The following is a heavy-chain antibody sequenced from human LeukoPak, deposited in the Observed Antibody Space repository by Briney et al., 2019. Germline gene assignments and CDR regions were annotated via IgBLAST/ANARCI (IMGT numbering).Heavy chain of an antibody. D-gene: IGHD1-26*01. J-gene: IGHJ4*02. CDR1: GFTFSIYS. Sequence: PGGSLRLSCAASGFTFSIYSMNWVRQAPGKGLEWVSSISSSSSYIYYADSVKGRFTISRDNAKNSLYLQMNSLRAEDTAVYYCARARTRLWGATTGYFDYWGQGTLVTVSS. CDR3: ARARTRLWGATTGYFDY. CDR2: ISSSSSYI. V-gene: IGHV3-21*01.